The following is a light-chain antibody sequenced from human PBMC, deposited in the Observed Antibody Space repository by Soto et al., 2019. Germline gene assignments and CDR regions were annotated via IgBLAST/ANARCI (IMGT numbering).Light chain of an antibody. Sequence: DIQMTEDPSTLSASLGDIFSSTCRASQSISSWLAWYHQIPGKAPKLLIYSASSLQSGTPSRFTGRGSGAAFTLTITNLQPEDVGVYHCQQASSFPLTFGGGTKVDIK. J-gene: IGKJ4*01. CDR1: QSISSW. CDR3: QQASSFPLT. CDR2: SAS. V-gene: IGKV1-12*01.